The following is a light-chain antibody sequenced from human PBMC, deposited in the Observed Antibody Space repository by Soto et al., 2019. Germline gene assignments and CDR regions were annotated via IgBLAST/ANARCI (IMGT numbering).Light chain of an antibody. V-gene: IGLV2-8*01. CDR3: SSHAGIKNVV. J-gene: IGLJ3*02. CDR2: EVT. Sequence: ALTQPPSASGSPGQSVTISCTGTSSDVGGYNYVSWYQQYTDKAPKLIIYEVTKRPSGVPDRFSGSKSGNTASLTVSGLQAEDEADYYCSSHAGIKNVVFGGGTKLTVL. CDR1: SSDVGGYNY.